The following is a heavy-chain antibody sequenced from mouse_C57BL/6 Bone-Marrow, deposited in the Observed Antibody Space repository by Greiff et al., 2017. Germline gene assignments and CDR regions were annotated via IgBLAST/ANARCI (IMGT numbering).Heavy chain of an antibody. CDR3: ARYMGYYDSSYNYFDY. Sequence: EVMLVESGGGLVQPGGSLSLSCAASGFTFTDYYMSWVRQPPGKALEWLGFIRNKANGYTTEYSVSVKGRFTISRDNSQSSLYLQMNALRAEDSATYYCARYMGYYDSSYNYFDYWGQGTTLTVSS. CDR2: IRNKANGYTT. V-gene: IGHV7-3*01. CDR1: GFTFTDYY. J-gene: IGHJ2*01. D-gene: IGHD1-1*01.